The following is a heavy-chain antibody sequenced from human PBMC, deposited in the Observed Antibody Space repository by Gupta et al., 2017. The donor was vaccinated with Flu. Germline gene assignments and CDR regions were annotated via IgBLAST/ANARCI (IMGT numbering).Heavy chain of an antibody. Sequence: EVELVQSGAAVKKPGESLKISCKTSGYRFSNFWIGWVRQVPGKGLEWMGIIYPRDSQTNYSPSFEGRVTISADNSVTTAYLQWSSLKASDTAMYYCVRHFGGYSGYDSALDSWGQGTLVSVSS. V-gene: IGHV5-51*01. CDR1: GYRFSNFW. CDR2: IYPRDSQT. CDR3: VRHFGGYSGYDSALDS. J-gene: IGHJ4*02. D-gene: IGHD5-12*01.